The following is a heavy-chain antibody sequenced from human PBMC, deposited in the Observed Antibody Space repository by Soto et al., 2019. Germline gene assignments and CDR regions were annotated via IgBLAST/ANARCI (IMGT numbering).Heavy chain of an antibody. J-gene: IGHJ4*02. D-gene: IGHD5-18*01. Sequence: SETLSLTCAVSGVSLSNPNWWAWVRQAPGKGLEWIGEIDHSGSTNYNPSLNSRVTISLDTSKNQFSLELSSVTAADTTVNYCASRYGSCFDCCGQGTLVTVAS. CDR2: IDHSGST. V-gene: IGHV4-4*02. CDR1: GVSLSNPNW. CDR3: ASRYGSCFDC.